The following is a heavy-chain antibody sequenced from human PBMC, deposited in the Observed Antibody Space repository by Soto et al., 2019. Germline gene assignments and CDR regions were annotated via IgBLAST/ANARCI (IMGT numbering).Heavy chain of an antibody. J-gene: IGHJ4*02. D-gene: IGHD6-13*01. CDR3: AKDRIAAAGTLDY. Sequence: PGGSLRLSCAASGFTFSSYVMHWVRQAPGKGLEWVAVISYDGSNKHYADSVKGRFTISRDNSKNTLYLQMNSLRAEDTAVYYCAKDRIAAAGTLDYWGQGTLVTVSS. CDR2: ISYDGSNK. CDR1: GFTFSSYV. V-gene: IGHV3-30*18.